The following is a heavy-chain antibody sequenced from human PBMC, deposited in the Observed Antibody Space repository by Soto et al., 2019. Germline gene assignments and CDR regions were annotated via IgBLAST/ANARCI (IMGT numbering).Heavy chain of an antibody. Sequence: SVNVSCKAAGYTFTGYYMHWVRQAPGQGLEWMGWINPNSGGTNYAQKFQGWVTMTRDTSISTAYMELSRLRSDDTAVYYCARGYYDFWSGSQRVPFDYWGQGTLVTVSS. J-gene: IGHJ4*02. CDR3: ARGYYDFWSGSQRVPFDY. CDR1: GYTFTGYY. CDR2: INPNSGGT. V-gene: IGHV1-2*04. D-gene: IGHD3-3*01.